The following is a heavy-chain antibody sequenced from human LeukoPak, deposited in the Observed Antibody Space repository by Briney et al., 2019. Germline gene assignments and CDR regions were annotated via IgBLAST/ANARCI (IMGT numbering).Heavy chain of an antibody. Sequence: GGSLRLSCAASGFTFSGYAMSWVRQAPGKGLEWVSYIGSSDDAICYADSVKGRFTISRDNAKNSLYLQMNSLGAEDTAVYYCARGGSSRWDNWGQGTLVTVSS. J-gene: IGHJ4*02. CDR3: ARGGSSRWDN. D-gene: IGHD1-26*01. V-gene: IGHV3-11*04. CDR2: IGSSDDAI. CDR1: GFTFSGYA.